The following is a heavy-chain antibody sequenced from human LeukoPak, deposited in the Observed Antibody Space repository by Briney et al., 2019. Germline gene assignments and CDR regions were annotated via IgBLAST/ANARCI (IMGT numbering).Heavy chain of an antibody. CDR1: GFAFSSYS. D-gene: IGHD6-13*01. V-gene: IGHV3-21*01. CDR3: ARSYSSSWHINWFDP. J-gene: IGHJ5*02. Sequence: PGGSLRLSCAASGFAFSSYSMNWVRQAPGKGLEWVSSISSSSSYIYYADSVKGRFTISRDNAKNSLYLQMNSLRAEDTAVYYCARSYSSSWHINWFDPWGQGTLVTVSS. CDR2: ISSSSSYI.